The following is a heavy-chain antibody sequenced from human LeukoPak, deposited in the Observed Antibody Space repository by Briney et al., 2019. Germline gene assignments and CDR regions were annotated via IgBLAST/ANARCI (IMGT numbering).Heavy chain of an antibody. V-gene: IGHV3-15*01. J-gene: IGHJ4*02. D-gene: IGHD2-2*01. Sequence: GGSLRLSCAASGFTFSNAWMSWVRQAPGQGLEWVGRIKSKTDGGTTEYAAQVRGRFTISRDDSKNTLYLQMNSMKTEDTAVYYCTTYIVVVPAAARWGQGTLVTVSS. CDR1: GFTFSNAW. CDR3: TTYIVVVPAAAR. CDR2: IKSKTDGGTT.